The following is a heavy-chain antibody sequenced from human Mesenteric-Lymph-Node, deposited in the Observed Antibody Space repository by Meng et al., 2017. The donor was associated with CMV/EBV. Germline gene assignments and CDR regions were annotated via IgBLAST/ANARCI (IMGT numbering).Heavy chain of an antibody. CDR1: GYTFTGYY. D-gene: IGHD3-10*01. CDR3: ARDKAGPCARDGPRVWFGELCYGMDV. V-gene: IGHV1-2*02. J-gene: IGHJ6*02. CDR2: INPNSGGT. Sequence: ASVKVSCKASGYTFTGYYMHWVRQAPGQGLEWMGWINPNSGGTNYAQKFQGRVTMTRDTSISTAYMELSRLRPDDTAVYYCARDKAGPCARDGPRVWFGELCYGMDVWGQGTTVTVSS.